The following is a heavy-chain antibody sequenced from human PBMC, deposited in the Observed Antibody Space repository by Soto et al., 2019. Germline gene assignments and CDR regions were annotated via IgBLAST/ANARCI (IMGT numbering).Heavy chain of an antibody. J-gene: IGHJ4*02. V-gene: IGHV1-69*12. Sequence: QVQLVPSGAEVKKPGSSVKVSCKASRGTFSSYAVSRVRQAPGQGLEWMGGIIPIFGTANYAQKFQGRLTITADESTSTAYMELSSLRSEDTAVDYSARAWATVTTSIVYCGQGSLVTVSS. CDR2: IIPIFGTA. CDR3: ARAWATVTTSIVY. D-gene: IGHD4-17*01. CDR1: RGTFSSYA.